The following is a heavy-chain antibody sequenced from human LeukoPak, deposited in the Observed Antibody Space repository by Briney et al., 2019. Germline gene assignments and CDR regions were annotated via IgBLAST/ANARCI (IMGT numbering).Heavy chain of an antibody. J-gene: IGHJ4*02. Sequence: ASVKVSCKASGYTFTSYPINWVRQAPGQGFEWMGWINTNTGNPTYAQGFAGRFVFSLDTSVSTAYLQISSLKAEDTAVYYCARGGGLYRYRSSTSCYDSWGQGTLVTVSS. D-gene: IGHD2-2*01. CDR3: ARGGGLYRYRSSTSCYDS. CDR1: GYTFTSYP. V-gene: IGHV7-4-1*02. CDR2: INTNTGNP.